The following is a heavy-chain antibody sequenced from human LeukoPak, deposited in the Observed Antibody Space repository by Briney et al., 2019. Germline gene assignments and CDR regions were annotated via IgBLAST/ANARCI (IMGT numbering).Heavy chain of an antibody. CDR2: FYSGGST. CDR1: GFTVSSNY. J-gene: IGHJ4*02. Sequence: GGSLRLSCAASGFTVSSNYMSWVRQAPGKGLEWVSVFYSGGSTYYAESVKGRFTIYRDNSKNTLFLQMNSLRAEDTAVYYCARGVTYFDYWGQGTLVTVSS. CDR3: ARGVTYFDY. D-gene: IGHD2-8*01. V-gene: IGHV3-53*01.